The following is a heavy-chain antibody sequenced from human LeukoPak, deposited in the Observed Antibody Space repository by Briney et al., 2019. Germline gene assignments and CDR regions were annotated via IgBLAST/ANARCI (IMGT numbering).Heavy chain of an antibody. CDR2: ISSNGGST. CDR1: GFTFSSYA. CDR3: VKEDCSGGSCYRKYCYYYYGMDV. J-gene: IGHJ6*02. Sequence: PGGSLRLSCSASGFTFSSYAMHWVRQAPGKGLEYVSAISSNGGSTYYADSVKGRFTISRDNSKNTLYLQMSSLRAEDTAVYYCVKEDCSGGSCYRKYCYYYYGMDVWGQGTTVTVSS. V-gene: IGHV3-64D*09. D-gene: IGHD2-15*01.